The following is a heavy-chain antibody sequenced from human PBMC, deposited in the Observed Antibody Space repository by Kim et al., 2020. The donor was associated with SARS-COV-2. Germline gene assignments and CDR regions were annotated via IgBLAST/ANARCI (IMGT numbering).Heavy chain of an antibody. V-gene: IGHV3-15*01. Sequence: GGSLRLSCAASGFTFSNAWMSWVRQAPGKGLEWVGRIKSKTDGGTTDYAAPVKGRFTISRDDSKNTLYLQMNSLKTEDTAVYYCTTVVDSGYDWRGGYWGQGTLVTVSS. J-gene: IGHJ4*02. CDR2: IKSKTDGGTT. D-gene: IGHD5-12*01. CDR3: TTVVDSGYDWRGGY. CDR1: GFTFSNAW.